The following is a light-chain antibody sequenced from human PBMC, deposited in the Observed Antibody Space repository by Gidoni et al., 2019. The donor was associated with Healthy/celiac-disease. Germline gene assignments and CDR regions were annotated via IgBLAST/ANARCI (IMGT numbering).Light chain of an antibody. Sequence: QSALTQPASVSGSPGQSITISCTGTSSDVGSYNLVSWYQQHPGKAPKLMIYEVSKRPSGVSNRFSGSKSGITASLTISGLQAEDEADYYCCSYAGSSTSYVVFGGGTKLTVL. CDR1: SSDVGSYNL. CDR3: CSYAGSSTSYVV. CDR2: EVS. J-gene: IGLJ2*01. V-gene: IGLV2-23*02.